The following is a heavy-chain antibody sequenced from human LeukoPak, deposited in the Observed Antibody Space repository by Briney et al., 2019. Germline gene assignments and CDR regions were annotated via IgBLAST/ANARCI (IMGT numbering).Heavy chain of an antibody. Sequence: SVKVSCKASGGTLSTYGITWVRQAPGQGLEWVGRIIPILDLANYAQKFQGRVTITADKSTRTVYMELSTLTSDDTAVYYCARDGGWLQTQNHYYYHGMDVWGQGTTVTVSS. CDR2: IIPILDLA. CDR1: GGTLSTYG. V-gene: IGHV1-69*04. D-gene: IGHD5-24*01. J-gene: IGHJ6*02. CDR3: ARDGGWLQTQNHYYYHGMDV.